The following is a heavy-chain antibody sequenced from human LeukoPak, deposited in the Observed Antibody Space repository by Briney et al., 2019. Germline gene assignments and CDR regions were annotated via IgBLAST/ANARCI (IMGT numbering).Heavy chain of an antibody. V-gene: IGHV3-66*01. Sequence: GGSLRLSCAASGFTVSSNYMSWFRQAPGKGLEWVSVIYSGGSTYYADSVKGRFTISRDNSKNTLYLQMNSLRAEDTAVYYCARDRPGYYDFWSGPLTFDYWGQGTLVTVSS. D-gene: IGHD3-3*01. J-gene: IGHJ4*02. CDR2: IYSGGST. CDR3: ARDRPGYYDFWSGPLTFDY. CDR1: GFTVSSNY.